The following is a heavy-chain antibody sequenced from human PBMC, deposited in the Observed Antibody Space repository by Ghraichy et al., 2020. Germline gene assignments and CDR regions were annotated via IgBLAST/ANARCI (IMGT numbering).Heavy chain of an antibody. CDR1: GVSISTYY. Sequence: SETLSLTCTVSGVSISTYYWSWIRQPAGKGLEWIGRIYIGGNTNYNPSLKSRVTLSVDTSKNQFSLKLTSVTAADTAVYYCARENIPGTSSLVQRRQTYNWFDPWGHGTLVTVSS. D-gene: IGHD1-7*01. CDR2: IYIGGNT. V-gene: IGHV4-4*07. CDR3: ARENIPGTSSLVQRRQTYNWFDP. J-gene: IGHJ5*02.